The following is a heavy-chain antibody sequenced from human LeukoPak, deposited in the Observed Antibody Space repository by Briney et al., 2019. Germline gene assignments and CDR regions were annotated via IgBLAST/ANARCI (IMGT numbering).Heavy chain of an antibody. Sequence: GGSLRLSCAASGFTFSAYWMSWVRQAPGKGLEWVAHIKQDRSEKYYVDSVKGRFTISRDNAKNSLYLQMNSLRAEDTAVYYCARDPSRGYNYGYGDYWGQGTLVSVSS. J-gene: IGHJ4*02. CDR3: ARDPSRGYNYGYGDY. V-gene: IGHV3-7*01. D-gene: IGHD5-18*01. CDR2: IKQDRSEK. CDR1: GFTFSAYW.